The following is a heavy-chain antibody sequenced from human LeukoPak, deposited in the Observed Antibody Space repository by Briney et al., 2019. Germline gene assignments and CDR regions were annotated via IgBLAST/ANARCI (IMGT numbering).Heavy chain of an antibody. D-gene: IGHD6-13*01. V-gene: IGHV4-39*07. CDR1: GGSISSSSYY. CDR2: IYYSGST. CDR3: ARGLGYSSSWYPYNWFDP. J-gene: IGHJ5*02. Sequence: SETLSLTCTVSGGSISSSSYYWGWIRQPPGTGLDWLGSIYYSGSTYYNPSLKSRVTISVDTSKNQFSLKLSSVTAADTAVYYCARGLGYSSSWYPYNWFDPWGQGTLVTVSS.